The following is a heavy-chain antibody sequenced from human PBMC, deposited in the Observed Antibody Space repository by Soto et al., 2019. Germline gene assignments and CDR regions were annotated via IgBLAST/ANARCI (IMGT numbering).Heavy chain of an antibody. CDR2: FYYSGNT. D-gene: IGHD6-19*01. J-gene: IGHJ6*02. CDR3: ARMYNSGFYRPEGDYFFYGMDV. V-gene: IGHV4-4*07. CDR1: GDSISDYY. Sequence: SETLSLTWTVSGDSISDYYWSWIRQPAGKGLEWIGRFYYSGNTKSNPSLKSRVTMSADTSKNQFSLSLRSVTAADSAIYYCARMYNSGFYRPEGDYFFYGMDVWGQGTTVTVSS.